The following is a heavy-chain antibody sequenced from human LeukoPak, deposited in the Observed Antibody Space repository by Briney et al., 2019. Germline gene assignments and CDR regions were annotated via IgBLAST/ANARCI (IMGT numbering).Heavy chain of an antibody. CDR2: IYTSGST. V-gene: IGHV4-61*02. Sequence: SETLSLTCTVSGGSISSGSYYWSWIRQPAGKELEWIGRIYTSGSTNYNPSLKSRVTISVDTSKNQFSLKLSSVTAADTAVYYCARDGTYYYDSSGPPTNFDIWGQGTMVTVSS. J-gene: IGHJ3*02. CDR3: ARDGTYYYDSSGPPTNFDI. D-gene: IGHD3-22*01. CDR1: GGSISSGSYY.